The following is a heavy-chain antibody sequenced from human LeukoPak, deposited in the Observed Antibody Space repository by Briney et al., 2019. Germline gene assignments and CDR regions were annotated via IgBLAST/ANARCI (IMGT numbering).Heavy chain of an antibody. D-gene: IGHD5-24*01. V-gene: IGHV1-18*04. CDR3: ASGRNGYNKD. J-gene: IGHJ4*02. Sequence: ASVKVSCKASGYTFTSYYMHWVRQAPGQGLEWMGWISAYNGNTNYAQKLQGRVTMTTDTSTSTAYMELRSLRSDDRAVYYCASGRNGYNKDWGQGTLVTVSS. CDR1: GYTFTSYY. CDR2: ISAYNGNT.